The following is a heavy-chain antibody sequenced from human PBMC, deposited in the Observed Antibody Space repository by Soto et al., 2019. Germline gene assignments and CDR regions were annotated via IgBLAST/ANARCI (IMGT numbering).Heavy chain of an antibody. Sequence: ASVKVSCKASGYTFTSYHINWVRQAPGQGLEWMGWISAYNGNTNYAQKLQGRVTMTTDTSTSTAYMELRSLRSDDTAVYYCVGWFGELGGYYFDYWGQGTLVTVSS. V-gene: IGHV1-18*01. CDR3: VGWFGELGGYYFDY. J-gene: IGHJ4*02. D-gene: IGHD3-10*01. CDR1: GYTFTSYH. CDR2: ISAYNGNT.